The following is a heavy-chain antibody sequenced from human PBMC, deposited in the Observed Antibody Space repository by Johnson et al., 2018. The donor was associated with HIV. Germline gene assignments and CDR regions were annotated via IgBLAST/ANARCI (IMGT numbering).Heavy chain of an antibody. D-gene: IGHD6-13*01. Sequence: QVQLVESGGGLVKPGGSLRLSCAASGFTFSDYYMSWIRQAPGKGLEWVSYISSSGSTIYYADSVKGRFTISRDNSNNTLYVQMNSLRVEDTAVYYCARSGGYPNAFDIWGQGAMVTVSS. J-gene: IGHJ3*02. V-gene: IGHV3-11*04. CDR2: ISSSGSTI. CDR3: ARSGGYPNAFDI. CDR1: GFTFSDYY.